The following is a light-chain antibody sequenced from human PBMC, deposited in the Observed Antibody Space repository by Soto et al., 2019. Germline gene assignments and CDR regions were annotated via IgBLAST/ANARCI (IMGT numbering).Light chain of an antibody. CDR1: QSISRS. CDR2: EAS. V-gene: IGKV1-5*01. J-gene: IGKJ3*01. CDR3: QQYNSDVFT. Sequence: DIQMTQSPSTLSASVGDRVTITCRASQSISRSLAWYQQKPGRAPKLLIFEASSLESGVPSRFGGSGFGTEFTLTISSLQPDDFATYYCQQYNSDVFTFGPGTTVDIK.